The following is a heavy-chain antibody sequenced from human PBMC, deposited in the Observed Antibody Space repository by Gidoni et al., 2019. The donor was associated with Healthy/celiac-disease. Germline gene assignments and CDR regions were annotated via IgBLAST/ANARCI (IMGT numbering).Heavy chain of an antibody. Sequence: EVQLVESGGGLVQPGGSLRLSCAASGFTFSSYAMSWVRQAPGQGLEWVSALCGSGGSTYYADSVKGRFTIARDNSKNTLYLQMNSLRAEDTAVYYCAKDEGPDWYFDLWGRGTLVTVSS. CDR2: LCGSGGST. CDR3: AKDEGPDWYFDL. J-gene: IGHJ2*01. V-gene: IGHV3-23*04. CDR1: GFTFSSYA.